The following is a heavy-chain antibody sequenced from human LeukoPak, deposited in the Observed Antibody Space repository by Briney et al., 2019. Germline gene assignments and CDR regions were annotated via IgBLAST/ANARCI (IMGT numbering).Heavy chain of an antibody. V-gene: IGHV3-66*01. CDR3: ARGPGSYYFDY. J-gene: IGHJ4*02. Sequence: GGSLRLSCAASGFTVSRNYMSWVRQAPGKGLEWVSVTFSGGTTYYADSVKGRFTISRDNSKNTLYLQMNSLRAEDTAVYFCARGPGSYYFDYWGQGTLVTVSS. CDR1: GFTVSRNY. CDR2: TFSGGTT. D-gene: IGHD1-1*01.